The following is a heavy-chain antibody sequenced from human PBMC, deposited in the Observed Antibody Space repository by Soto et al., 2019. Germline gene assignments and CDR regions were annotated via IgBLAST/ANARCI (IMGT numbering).Heavy chain of an antibody. J-gene: IGHJ6*02. V-gene: IGHV4-59*01. CDR2: IYYSGST. CDR3: ARGGAVVPAAKRSYYGMDV. CDR1: GGSISSYY. D-gene: IGHD2-2*01. Sequence: PSETLSFTCTVSGGSISSYYWSWIRQPPGKGLEWIGYIYYSGSTNYNPSLKSRVTISVDTSKNQFSLKLSSVTAADTAVYYCARGGAVVPAAKRSYYGMDVWGQGTTVTVSS.